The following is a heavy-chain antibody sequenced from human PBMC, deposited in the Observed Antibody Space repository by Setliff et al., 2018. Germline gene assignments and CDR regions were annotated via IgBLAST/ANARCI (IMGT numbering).Heavy chain of an antibody. D-gene: IGHD3-3*01. CDR1: GFGFRSFG. CDR2: ISFDGSDQ. Sequence: QTGGSLRLSCVASGFGFRSFGMYWVRQAPGKGLEWVAAISFDGSDQYYADSVKGRFTISRDNSNSKVFLQMNSLRAEDTAVYYCAKSAESDFWSGYYDYWGQGTLVTVSS. J-gene: IGHJ4*02. CDR3: AKSAESDFWSGYYDY. V-gene: IGHV3-30*18.